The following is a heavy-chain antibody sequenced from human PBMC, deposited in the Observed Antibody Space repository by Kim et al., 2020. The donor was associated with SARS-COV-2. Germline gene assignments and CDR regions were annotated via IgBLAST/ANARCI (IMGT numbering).Heavy chain of an antibody. D-gene: IGHD5-18*01. CDR1: GFTFSSYA. Sequence: GGSLRLSCAASGFTFSSYAMHWVRQAPGKGLEWVAVISYDGSNKYYADSVKGRFTISRDNSKNTLYLQMNSLRAEDTAVYYCARPLGEGIQLWLRDYYYG. V-gene: IGHV3-30-3*01. CDR3: ARPLGEGIQLWLRDYYYG. CDR2: ISYDGSNK. J-gene: IGHJ6*01.